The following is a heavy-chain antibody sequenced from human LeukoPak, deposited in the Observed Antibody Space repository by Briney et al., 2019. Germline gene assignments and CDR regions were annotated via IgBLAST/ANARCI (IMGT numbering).Heavy chain of an antibody. CDR1: GFTFSSYS. CDR2: ISSSSSYI. D-gene: IGHD6-13*01. CDR3: ARGPIAAAGNAPLTDY. J-gene: IGHJ4*02. V-gene: IGHV3-21*01. Sequence: GGSLRLSCAASGFTFSSYSMNWVRQAPGKGLEWVSSISSSSSYIYYADSVKGRFTISRDNAKNSLYLQMNSLRAEDTAVYYCARGPIAAAGNAPLTDYWGQGTLVTVSS.